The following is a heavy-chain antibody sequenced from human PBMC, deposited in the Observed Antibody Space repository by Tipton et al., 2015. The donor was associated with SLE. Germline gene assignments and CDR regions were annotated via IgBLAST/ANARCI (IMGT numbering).Heavy chain of an antibody. V-gene: IGHV4-59*01. CDR3: AKAPEEGVAGDDAFDI. J-gene: IGHJ3*02. Sequence: TLSLTCTVSGGSISSYYWSWIRQPPGKGLEWIGYIYYSGSTNYNPSLKSRVTISVDTSKNQFSLKLSSVTAADTAVYYCAKAPEEGVAGDDAFDIGGQGTMVTVSS. CDR2: IYYSGST. CDR1: GGSISSYY. D-gene: IGHD6-19*01.